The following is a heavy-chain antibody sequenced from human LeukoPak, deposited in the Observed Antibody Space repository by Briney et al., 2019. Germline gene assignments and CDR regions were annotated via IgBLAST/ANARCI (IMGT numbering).Heavy chain of an antibody. CDR3: TRGAPYVWGSYRSPPFDY. Sequence: PGGSLRLSCAASGFTFSSYEMNWVRQAPGKGLEWVSYISSSGSTIYYADSVKGRFTISRDNAKNSLYLQMNSLKTEDTAVYYCTRGAPYVWGSYRSPPFDYWGQGTLVTVSS. CDR2: ISSSGSTI. V-gene: IGHV3-48*03. J-gene: IGHJ4*02. D-gene: IGHD3-16*02. CDR1: GFTFSSYE.